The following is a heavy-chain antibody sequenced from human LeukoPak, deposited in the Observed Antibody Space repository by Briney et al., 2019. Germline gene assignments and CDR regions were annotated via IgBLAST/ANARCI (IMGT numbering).Heavy chain of an antibody. CDR3: ARSPPTTVTTSRYWYFDL. CDR2: IYYSGST. Sequence: SETLSLTCTVSGGSISSYYWSRIRQPPGKGLEWIGYIYYSGSTNYNPSLKSRVTISVDTSKNQFSLKLSSVTAADTAVYYCARSPPTTVTTSRYWYFDLWGRGTLVTVSS. V-gene: IGHV4-59*01. J-gene: IGHJ2*01. D-gene: IGHD4-17*01. CDR1: GGSISSYY.